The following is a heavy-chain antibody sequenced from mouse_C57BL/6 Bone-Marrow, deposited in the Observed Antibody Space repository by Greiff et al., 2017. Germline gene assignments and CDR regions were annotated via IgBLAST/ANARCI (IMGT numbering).Heavy chain of an antibody. CDR1: GFTFSYYG. CDR2: ISSGSSTI. V-gene: IGHV5-17*01. CDR3: ARMDGYYYSMDY. Sequence: EVKLMESGGGLVKPGGSLKLSCAASGFTFSYYGMHWVRQAPEKGLEWVAYISSGSSTIYYADTVKGRFTISRDNAKNTLFLQMTSLRSEDTAMYYCARMDGYYYSMDYWGQGTSVTVSS. J-gene: IGHJ4*01. D-gene: IGHD2-3*01.